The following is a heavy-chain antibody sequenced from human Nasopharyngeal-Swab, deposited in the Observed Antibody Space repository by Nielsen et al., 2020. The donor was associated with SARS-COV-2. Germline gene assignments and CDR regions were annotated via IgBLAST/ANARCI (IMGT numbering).Heavy chain of an antibody. Sequence: SQTLSLTCAVYGGSFSGYYWSWIRQPPGKGLEWIGEINHSGSTNYNPSLKSRVTISVDTSKNQFSLKLSSVTAADTAVYYCARGVTMVRGVIREAGDYFDYWGQGTLVTVSS. CDR3: ARGVTMVRGVIREAGDYFDY. D-gene: IGHD3-10*01. J-gene: IGHJ4*02. CDR1: GGSFSGYY. V-gene: IGHV4-34*01. CDR2: INHSGST.